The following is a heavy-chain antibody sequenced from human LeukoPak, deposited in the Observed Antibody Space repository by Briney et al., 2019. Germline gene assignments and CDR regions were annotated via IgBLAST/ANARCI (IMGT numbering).Heavy chain of an antibody. CDR2: IYHSGST. CDR1: GGSISSYY. J-gene: IGHJ5*02. CDR3: ARVRIVGASYWFDP. V-gene: IGHV4-59*01. D-gene: IGHD1-26*01. Sequence: SETLSLTCTVSGGSISSYYWSWIRQPPGKGLEWIGYIYHSGSTNYNPSLKSRVTISVDTSKNQFSLKLSSVTAADTAVYYCARVRIVGASYWFDPWGQGTLVTVSS.